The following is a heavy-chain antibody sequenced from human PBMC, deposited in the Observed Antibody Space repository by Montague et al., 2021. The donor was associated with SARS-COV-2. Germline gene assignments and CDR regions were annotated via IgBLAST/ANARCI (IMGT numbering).Heavy chain of an antibody. CDR2: IYHSGST. Sequence: SETLSLTCAVSGGSNSSSHWWSWVRQPPGKGLEWIGEIYHSGSTNYNPSLKSRVTISIDKSKNQFSLKLSSVTAADTAVYYCAREFRTYGYGGQYWYFDLWGRGTLVTVSS. CDR1: GGSNSSSHW. V-gene: IGHV4-4*02. D-gene: IGHD3-10*01. J-gene: IGHJ2*01. CDR3: AREFRTYGYGGQYWYFDL.